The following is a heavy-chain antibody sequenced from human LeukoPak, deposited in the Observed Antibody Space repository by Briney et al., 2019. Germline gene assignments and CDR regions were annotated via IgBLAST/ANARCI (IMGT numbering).Heavy chain of an antibody. CDR1: GFSFSSYG. Sequence: GGSLRLSCAASGFSFSSYGMHWVRQAPGKGLEWVAFIQYDGSNKHSADSVKGRFTISRDNSKNTLFLQMNSLRPEDTAVYYCAVXSXTGXRGFIITDFDYWGQGTLVAVSS. V-gene: IGHV3-30*02. CDR2: IQYDGSNK. CDR3: AVXSXTGXRGFIITDFDY. D-gene: IGHD3-10*01. J-gene: IGHJ4*02.